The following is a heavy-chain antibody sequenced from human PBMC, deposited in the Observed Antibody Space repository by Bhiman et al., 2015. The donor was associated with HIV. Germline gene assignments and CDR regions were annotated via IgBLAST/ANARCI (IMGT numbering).Heavy chain of an antibody. D-gene: IGHD5-24*01. V-gene: IGHV3-48*04. CDR1: GFTFSSYG. J-gene: IGHJ4*02. CDR2: ISSSGSTI. Sequence: VQLVESGGGVVQPGGSLRLSCAASGFTFSSYGMHWVRQAPGKGLEWVSYISSSGSTIYYADSVKGRFTISRDNAKKSLYLQMNSLRAEDTAVYYCAREEMYHFDYWGQGTLVTVSS. CDR3: AREEMYHFDY.